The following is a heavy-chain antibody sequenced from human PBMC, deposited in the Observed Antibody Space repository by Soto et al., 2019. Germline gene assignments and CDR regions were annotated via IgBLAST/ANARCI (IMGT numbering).Heavy chain of an antibody. D-gene: IGHD1-26*01. Sequence: GGSLRLSCAASGFTFSSYSMNWVRQAPGKGLEWVSYISSSSSTIYYADSVKGRFTISRDNAKNSLYLQMNSLRAEDTAVYYCASVIVGATYYYYYYMDVWGKGTTVTVSS. CDR2: ISSSSSTI. J-gene: IGHJ6*03. CDR3: ASVIVGATYYYYYYMDV. CDR1: GFTFSSYS. V-gene: IGHV3-48*01.